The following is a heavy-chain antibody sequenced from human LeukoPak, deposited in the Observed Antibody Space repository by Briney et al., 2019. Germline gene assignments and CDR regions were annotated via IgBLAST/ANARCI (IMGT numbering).Heavy chain of an antibody. V-gene: IGHV3-48*01. Sequence: PGGSLRLSCAASGFTFSSYSINWVRQAPGKGLEWVSYISSTINTTYYADSVKGRFTISRDDAKNSLYLQMNSLRAEDTAVYYCASLTTVGGDYFDFWGQGILVTVSS. D-gene: IGHD3-10*01. CDR3: ASLTTVGGDYFDF. CDR2: ISSTINTT. CDR1: GFTFSSYS. J-gene: IGHJ4*02.